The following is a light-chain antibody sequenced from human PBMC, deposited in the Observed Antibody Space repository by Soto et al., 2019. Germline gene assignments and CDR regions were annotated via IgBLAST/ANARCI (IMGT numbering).Light chain of an antibody. CDR2: DEF. Sequence: EIVLTQSPSTLSLSPEERVTLSCRASQSVSSYLACYQQKPGQAPRLLIYDEFNMATSIPARFSDSGSGRDFTLTISSVEPEDFAVYYCQQRSNWPLTFGGGTKVEIK. J-gene: IGKJ4*01. CDR3: QQRSNWPLT. V-gene: IGKV3-11*02. CDR1: QSVSSY.